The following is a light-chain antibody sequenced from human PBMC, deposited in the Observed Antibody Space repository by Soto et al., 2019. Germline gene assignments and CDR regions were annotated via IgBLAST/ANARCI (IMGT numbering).Light chain of an antibody. Sequence: DIQMTQSPSTLSASVGDRVTITCRASQSISSWLAWYQQKPGKAPKLLIYKPSSLESGVPSRFSRSRSVTEFTLTISSLQADDFVSYYCQQYNSYWTFGQGTQVEIK. V-gene: IGKV1-5*03. CDR2: KPS. J-gene: IGKJ1*01. CDR1: QSISSW. CDR3: QQYNSYWT.